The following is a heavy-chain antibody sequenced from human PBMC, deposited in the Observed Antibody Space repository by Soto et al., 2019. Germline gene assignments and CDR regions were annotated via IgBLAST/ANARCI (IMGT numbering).Heavy chain of an antibody. J-gene: IGHJ6*02. CDR1: GPSFSGYY. CDR2: INHSGST. V-gene: IGHV4-34*01. D-gene: IGHD1-26*01. CDR3: ARGGRYAHFGMDV. Sequence: PSEPLSLTCAFYGPSFSGYYWNSVRQPPGKGLEWSGEINHSGSTNDNPSLKSRVNISVDTSKNQFSLKLSSVTAADTAVYYCARGGRYAHFGMDVWGQGTTVTVSS.